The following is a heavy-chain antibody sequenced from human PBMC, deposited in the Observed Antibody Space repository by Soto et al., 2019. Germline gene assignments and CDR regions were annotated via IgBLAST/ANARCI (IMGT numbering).Heavy chain of an antibody. CDR2: ISSSSSRM. CDR1: GCARSISE. Sequence: GGALRRSSAASGCARSISEMNWFRQAPGKGLEWVSYISSSSSRMYYADSVKGRFSISRDNAKNSLYLQMNSLRAEDTAVYYCATIPNFYSGSFQVHHWGQGTLVTVSS. CDR3: ATIPNFYSGSFQVHH. D-gene: IGHD1-26*01. J-gene: IGHJ1*01. V-gene: IGHV3-48*03.